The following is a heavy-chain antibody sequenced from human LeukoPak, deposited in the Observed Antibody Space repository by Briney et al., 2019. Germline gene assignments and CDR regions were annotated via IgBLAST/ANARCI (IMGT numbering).Heavy chain of an antibody. V-gene: IGHV1-18*01. CDR3: ARIYFGSGSFAFDI. Sequence: ASVKVSCKVSGYTLTELSMHWVRQAPGQGLEWMGWTSAYTGNTNYAQKLQGRVTMTTVTSTTTAYLELRSLISDDTAVYYCARIYFGSGSFAFDIWGQGTMVTVSS. CDR1: GYTLTELS. J-gene: IGHJ3*02. CDR2: TSAYTGNT. D-gene: IGHD3-10*01.